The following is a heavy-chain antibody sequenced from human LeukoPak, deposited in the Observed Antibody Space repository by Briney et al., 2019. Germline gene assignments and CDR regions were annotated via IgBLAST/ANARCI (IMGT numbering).Heavy chain of an antibody. CDR2: INDSGIT. D-gene: IGHD3-9*01. CDR3: GRDRPTGYYDY. CDR1: SYSISSGYY. J-gene: IGHJ4*02. Sequence: SETLSLTCTVSSYSISSGYYWGWIRQSPGKGLEWIASINDSGITYYNPSLKRRVTISVNTSKNQFSLKLTSVTAADTAVYYCGRDRPTGYYDYWGQGILVTVSS. V-gene: IGHV4-38-2*02.